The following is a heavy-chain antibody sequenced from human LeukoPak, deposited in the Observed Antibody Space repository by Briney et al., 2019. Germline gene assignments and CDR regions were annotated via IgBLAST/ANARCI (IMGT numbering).Heavy chain of an antibody. D-gene: IGHD5-12*01. CDR1: GFTFSSYA. CDR2: ISDSGGST. V-gene: IGHV3-23*01. Sequence: PGGSLRLSCAASGFTFSSYAVSWVRQAPGKGVAWVSAISDSGGSTQYADSVKGRFIISRDNSKNTLYLQMNSLRVEDTAVYYCAKLRGGYSGYENYWGQGTLVAVSS. CDR3: AKLRGGYSGYENY. J-gene: IGHJ4*02.